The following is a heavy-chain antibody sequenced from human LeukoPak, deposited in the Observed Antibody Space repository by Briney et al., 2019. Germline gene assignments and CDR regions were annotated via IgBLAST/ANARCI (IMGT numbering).Heavy chain of an antibody. CDR1: GFTVITND. V-gene: IGHV3-53*01. J-gene: IGHJ4*02. D-gene: IGHD1-14*01. Sequence: GGSLRLSCAASGFTVITNDMTWVRETPGKRLEWVSVLYSDGNTKYADSVQGRFTISRDNSKNTLYLEMNSLSPDDTAVYYCARGVEPLAANTLAYWGQGTLVTVSS. CDR3: ARGVEPLAANTLAY. CDR2: LYSDGNT.